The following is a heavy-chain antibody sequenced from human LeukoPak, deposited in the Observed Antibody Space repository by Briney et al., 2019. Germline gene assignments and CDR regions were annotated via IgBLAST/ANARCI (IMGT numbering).Heavy chain of an antibody. J-gene: IGHJ4*02. CDR3: TSRGSRAQLYFDY. V-gene: IGHV3-15*01. D-gene: IGHD1-1*01. CDR2: IKSKTDGGST. CDR1: GFPFNNAW. Sequence: PGGSLRLSCASSGFPFNNAWMSWVRQARGKGLEWLGPIKSKTDGGSTDYAAPVKGRFTISRDDSKNTLYLQMNSLKTEDTAVYYCTSRGSRAQLYFDYWGQGTLVTVSS.